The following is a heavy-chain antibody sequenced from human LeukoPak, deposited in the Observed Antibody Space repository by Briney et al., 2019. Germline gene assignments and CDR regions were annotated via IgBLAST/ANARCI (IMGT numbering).Heavy chain of an antibody. V-gene: IGHV3-30*03. CDR3: AREFTIFGVVIQRYDAFDI. J-gene: IGHJ3*02. CDR1: GFTFSSYG. CDR2: ISYDGSNK. Sequence: GGSLRLSCAASGFTFSSYGMHWVRQAPGKGLEWVAVISYDGSNKYYADSVKGRFTISRDNSKNTLYQQMDSLRAEDTAVYYCAREFTIFGVVIQRYDAFDIWGQGTMVTVSS. D-gene: IGHD3-3*01.